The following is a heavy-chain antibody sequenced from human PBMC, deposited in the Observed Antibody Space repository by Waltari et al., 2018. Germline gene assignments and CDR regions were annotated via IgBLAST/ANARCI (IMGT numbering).Heavy chain of an antibody. CDR1: GYTFTGYY. CDR2: INPYSGGT. CDR3: ATYSSGWYRNY. V-gene: IGHV1-2*06. Sequence: QVQLVQSGAEVKKPGASVKVSCKASGYTFTGYYMHWVRQAPGQGLEWMGRINPYSGGTNYAQKSQGRVTMTRDTSISTAYMELSRRRSDDTAGYYCATYSSGWYRNYWGQGTLVTVSS. D-gene: IGHD6-19*01. J-gene: IGHJ4*02.